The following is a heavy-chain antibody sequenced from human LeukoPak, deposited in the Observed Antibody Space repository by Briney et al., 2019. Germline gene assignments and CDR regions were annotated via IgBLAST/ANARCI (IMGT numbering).Heavy chain of an antibody. D-gene: IGHD2-15*01. CDR1: GYILTNYA. CDR3: ARSAEGHCSGASCSEYYFDY. J-gene: IGHJ4*02. V-gene: IGHV1-3*02. Sequence: ASVKVSCKASGYILTNYAIHWVRQAPGQRLEWMGWTNAGNGNTKYSQEFQGRVTITRDTYANTAYMELSSLRSEDMAVYYCARSAEGHCSGASCSEYYFDYWGQGTPVTVSS. CDR2: TNAGNGNT.